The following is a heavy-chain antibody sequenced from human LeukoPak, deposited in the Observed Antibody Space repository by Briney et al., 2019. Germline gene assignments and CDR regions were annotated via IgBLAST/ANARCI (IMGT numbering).Heavy chain of an antibody. CDR3: AREGVGVTHPFDY. D-gene: IGHD4-23*01. J-gene: IGHJ4*02. CDR2: ISGSGGST. Sequence: GGSLRLSCAASGFTFSSYGMSWVRQAPGKGLEWVSAISGSGGSTYYADSVKGRFTISRDNAKNSLYLQMSSLRAEDTAVYYCAREGVGVTHPFDYWGQGTLVTVSS. V-gene: IGHV3-23*01. CDR1: GFTFSSYG.